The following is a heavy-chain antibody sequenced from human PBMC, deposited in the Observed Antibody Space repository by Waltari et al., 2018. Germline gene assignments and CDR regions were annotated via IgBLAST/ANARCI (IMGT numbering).Heavy chain of an antibody. V-gene: IGHV3-23*01. J-gene: IGHJ4*02. CDR1: GFNFISSA. CDR3: ARHLYSIDYLELAK. CDR2: ISDMGVIT. Sequence: EEHLLESGGGLAQPGGSLRLSCAASGFNFISSARSWVRQARGKGLEWVAGISDMGVITKYADSVKGRFTVSRDNSKNTVFLHLNSLRAEDTAIYYCARHLYSIDYLELAKWGQGTLVTVSS. D-gene: IGHD3-22*01.